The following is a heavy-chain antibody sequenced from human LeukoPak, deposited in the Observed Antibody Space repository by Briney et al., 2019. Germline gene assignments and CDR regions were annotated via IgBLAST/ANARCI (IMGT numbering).Heavy chain of an antibody. CDR3: ARGGSIVVVTAIRHRTTLNENWFDP. D-gene: IGHD2-21*02. V-gene: IGHV4-34*01. CDR2: INHSGST. CDR1: GGSFSGYY. Sequence: PSETLSLTCAVYGGSFSGYYWSWIRQPPGKGLEWIGEINHSGSTNYNPSLKSRVTISVDTSKNQFSLKLSSVTAADTAVYYCARGGSIVVVTAIRHRTTLNENWFDPWGQGTLVTVSS. J-gene: IGHJ5*02.